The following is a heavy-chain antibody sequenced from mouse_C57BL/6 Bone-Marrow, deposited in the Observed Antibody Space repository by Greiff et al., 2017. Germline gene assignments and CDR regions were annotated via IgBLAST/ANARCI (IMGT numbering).Heavy chain of an antibody. CDR2: ISSGGSYT. CDR1: GFTFSSYG. Sequence: EVMLVESGGDLVKPGGSLKLSCAASGFTFSSYGMSWVRQTPDKRLEWVATISSGGSYTYYPDSVKGRFTISRDNAKNTLYLQMSSLKSEDTAMYYCARHSTTYYYAMDYWGQGTSVTVSS. D-gene: IGHD6-1*01. J-gene: IGHJ4*01. CDR3: ARHSTTYYYAMDY. V-gene: IGHV5-6*01.